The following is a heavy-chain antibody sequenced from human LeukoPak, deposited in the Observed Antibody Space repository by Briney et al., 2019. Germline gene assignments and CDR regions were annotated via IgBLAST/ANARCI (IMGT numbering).Heavy chain of an antibody. D-gene: IGHD1-14*01. CDR3: AKDPRTLSYYFDY. CDR1: GFTFSTYG. J-gene: IGHJ4*02. V-gene: IGHV3-30*02. CDR2: IRYDGSNK. Sequence: PGGSLRLSCAASGFTFSTYGMHWVRQAPGKGLEWVAFIRYDGSNKYYADSVKGRFTISRDNSRDTLYLQMNSLRAEDTAVYYCAKDPRTLSYYFDYWGQGTLVTVSS.